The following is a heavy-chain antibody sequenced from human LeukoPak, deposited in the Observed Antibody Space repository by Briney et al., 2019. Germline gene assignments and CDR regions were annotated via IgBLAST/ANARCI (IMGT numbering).Heavy chain of an antibody. CDR2: IYYSGST. Sequence: KPSETLSLTCTVSGGSISSSSYHWGWIRQPPGKGLEWIGYIYYSGSTNYNPSLKSRVTISVDTSKNQFSLKLSSVTAADTAVYYCARGYSSSWYGSDDAFDIWGQGTMVTVSS. CDR1: GGSISSSSYH. J-gene: IGHJ3*02. V-gene: IGHV4-61*05. D-gene: IGHD6-13*01. CDR3: ARGYSSSWYGSDDAFDI.